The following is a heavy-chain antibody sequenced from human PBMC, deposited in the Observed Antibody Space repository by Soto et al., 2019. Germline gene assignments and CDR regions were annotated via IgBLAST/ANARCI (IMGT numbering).Heavy chain of an antibody. CDR1: GFTFSDFG. D-gene: IGHD3-3*01. CDR2: MSFDGSYK. CDR3: ATYHIILFFITFSGPFYFLY. Sequence: GGSLRLWCGGSGFTFSDFGMHWIRQAPGKGLEWVAVMSFDGSYKYYAASVKGRFTISRDNSKNTLYLQMNSLRPEDTAVYYCATYHIILFFITFSGPFYFLYSCPAPLLSVFS. V-gene: IGHV3-30*03. J-gene: IGHJ4*02.